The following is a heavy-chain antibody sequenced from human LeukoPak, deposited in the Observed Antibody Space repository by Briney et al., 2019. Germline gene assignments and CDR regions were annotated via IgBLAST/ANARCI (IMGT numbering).Heavy chain of an antibody. V-gene: IGHV3-11*01. CDR2: ISSSGSTI. J-gene: IGHJ4*02. CDR1: GFTFSDYY. CDR3: ASVGGTYSPFDY. Sequence: PGGSLRLSCADSGFTFSDYYMNWIRQAPGKGLEWVSYISSSGSTIYYADSVKGRFTISRDNAKNSLYLQMNSLRAEDTAVYYCASVGGTYSPFDYWGQGTLVTVSS. D-gene: IGHD1-26*01.